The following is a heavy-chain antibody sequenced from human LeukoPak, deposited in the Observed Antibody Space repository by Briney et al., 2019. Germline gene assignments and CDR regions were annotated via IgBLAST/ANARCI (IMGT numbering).Heavy chain of an antibody. J-gene: IGHJ4*02. V-gene: IGHV4-38-2*02. CDR1: GYSISSTYY. Sequence: SETLSLNCTVSGYSISSTYYGAWIRQPPGKGLEWIATISHSGSTYYTPSLESRLTISLDTSRNHFSLRLSSVTAADTAVYYCARVNAPVATFDYWGLGTLVAVSS. CDR2: ISHSGST. CDR3: ARVNAPVATFDY. D-gene: IGHD1-1*01.